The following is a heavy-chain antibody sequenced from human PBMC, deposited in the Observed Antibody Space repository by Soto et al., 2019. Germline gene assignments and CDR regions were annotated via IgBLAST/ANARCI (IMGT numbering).Heavy chain of an antibody. V-gene: IGHV3-21*01. CDR1: GFTFSSYS. CDR2: ISSSSYI. J-gene: IGHJ5*02. Sequence: GGSLRLSCAASGFTFSSYSMNWVRQAPGKGLEWVSSISSSSYIYYADSVKGRFTISRDNAKNSLYLQMNSLRAEDTAVYYCARSYYDGTGFAVDPWGQGTLVTVSS. D-gene: IGHD3-22*01. CDR3: ARSYYDGTGFAVDP.